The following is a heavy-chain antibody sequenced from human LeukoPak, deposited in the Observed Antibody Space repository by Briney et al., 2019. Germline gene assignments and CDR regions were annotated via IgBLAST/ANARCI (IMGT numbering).Heavy chain of an antibody. CDR3: ARAGSDYCGGDCPKFDY. J-gene: IGHJ4*02. V-gene: IGHV1-46*01. CDR1: GYTFTSYY. D-gene: IGHD2-21*02. Sequence: ASAKVSCKASGYTFTSYYMHWVRQAPGQVLEWMGIINPSGGSTSYAQKFQGRVTMTRDTSTSTVYMELSSLRSEDTAVYYCARAGSDYCGGDCPKFDYWGQGTLVTVSS. CDR2: INPSGGST.